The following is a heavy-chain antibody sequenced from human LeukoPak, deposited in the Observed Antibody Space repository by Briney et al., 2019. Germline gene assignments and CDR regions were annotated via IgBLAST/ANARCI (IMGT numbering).Heavy chain of an antibody. Sequence: GGSLRLSCAASGFTFSSYGMNWVRQAPGKGLEWVSGISGSGGTTYYAHSVKGRFTISRDNSKNSLSLQVSSLRAEDTAVYYCAKTNGYDSDWGQGTLVTVSS. CDR1: GFTFSSYG. V-gene: IGHV3-23*01. D-gene: IGHD2-8*01. J-gene: IGHJ4*02. CDR2: ISGSGGTT. CDR3: AKTNGYDSD.